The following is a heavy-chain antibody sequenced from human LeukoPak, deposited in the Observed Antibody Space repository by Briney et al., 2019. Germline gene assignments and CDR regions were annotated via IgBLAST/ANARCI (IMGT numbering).Heavy chain of an antibody. CDR1: GFTFDDYG. CDR2: ISCNSGSI. Sequence: GGSLRLSCAASGFTFDDYGMHWVRQAPGKGLEWVSGISCNSGSIGYADSVKGRFTISRDNAKNSLYLQMNSLRAEDTAMYYCADDRISLINWNDAGFDYWGQGTLVTVSS. D-gene: IGHD1-20*01. CDR3: ADDRISLINWNDAGFDY. V-gene: IGHV3-9*01. J-gene: IGHJ4*02.